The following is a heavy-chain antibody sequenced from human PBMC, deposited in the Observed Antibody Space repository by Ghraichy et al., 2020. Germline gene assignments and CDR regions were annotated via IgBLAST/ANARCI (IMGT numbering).Heavy chain of an antibody. J-gene: IGHJ6*02. CDR3: ARGSRVVRFYYYDGMDV. CDR2: ITSSSRTI. D-gene: IGHD4-23*01. V-gene: IGHV3-48*02. CDR1: GFSFSGYS. Sequence: GGSLRLSCVGSGFSFSGYSMNWVRQSPGKGLEWVSYITSSSRTISYADSVKGRFTISRDNAQNPLYLQMNSLRDEDTAVYYCARGSRVVRFYYYDGMDVWGQGTTVTVSS.